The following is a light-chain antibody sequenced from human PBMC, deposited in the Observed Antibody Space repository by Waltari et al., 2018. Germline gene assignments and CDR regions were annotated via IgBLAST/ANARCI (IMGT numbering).Light chain of an antibody. Sequence: SYELTQPPSLPVSPGQTASITCSGDKLGDKYASWYQQKPGQSPVLVIYQDTKRPSGIPERFSGSNSGNTATLTISGTPAMDESDYYCQAWDNSTHVIFGGGTRLTVL. CDR2: QDT. V-gene: IGLV3-1*01. CDR1: KLGDKY. CDR3: QAWDNSTHVI. J-gene: IGLJ2*01.